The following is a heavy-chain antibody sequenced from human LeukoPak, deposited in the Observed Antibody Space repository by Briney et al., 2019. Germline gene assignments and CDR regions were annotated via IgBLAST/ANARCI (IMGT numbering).Heavy chain of an antibody. J-gene: IGHJ4*02. D-gene: IGHD3-3*01. CDR1: GGTFSIYA. Sequence: SVKVSCKASGGTFSIYAISWVPQAPGQGLEWMGGISPIFGTANYAQKFQGRVTITADESTSTAYMELSSLRSEDTAVYYCARASYYDFWSGYFPPDYWGQGTLVTVSS. CDR3: ARASYYDFWSGYFPPDY. CDR2: ISPIFGTA. V-gene: IGHV1-69*13.